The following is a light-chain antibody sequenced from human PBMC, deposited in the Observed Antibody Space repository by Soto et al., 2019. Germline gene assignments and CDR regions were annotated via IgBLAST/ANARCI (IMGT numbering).Light chain of an antibody. CDR2: DVS. CDR1: ISEIGGYNY. Sequence: QSALTQPASVSGSPGQSITISCTGTISEIGGYNYVSWYQQHPGKAPKLMIYDVSKRPSGVSDRFSRSKSGNTASLTISGPQAEDEADYYCNSYTSSSTHVFGTGTKVTVL. V-gene: IGLV2-14*01. CDR3: NSYTSSSTHV. J-gene: IGLJ1*01.